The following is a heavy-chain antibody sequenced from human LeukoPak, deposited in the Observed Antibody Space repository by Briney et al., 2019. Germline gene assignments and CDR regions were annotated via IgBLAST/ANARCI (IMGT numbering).Heavy chain of an antibody. CDR1: GGSFSGYY. Sequence: SETLSLTCAVSGGSFSGYYWSWIRQPPGKGLEWIGEINHSGSTNYNPSLKSRVTISVDTSKNQFSLKLTSVTAADTAVYYCAILPRDYWGQGTLVTVSS. J-gene: IGHJ4*02. V-gene: IGHV4-34*01. CDR2: INHSGST. CDR3: AILPRDY.